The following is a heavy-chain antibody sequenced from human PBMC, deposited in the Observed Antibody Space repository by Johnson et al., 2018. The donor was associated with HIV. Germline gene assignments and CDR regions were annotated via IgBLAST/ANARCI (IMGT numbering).Heavy chain of an antibody. CDR2: IKQDGSEK. D-gene: IGHD4-17*01. CDR1: GFTFRSYG. J-gene: IGHJ3*02. V-gene: IGHV3-7*01. Sequence: VQLVESGGGVVQPGRSLRLSCAASGFTFRSYGMHWVRQAPGKGLEWVANIKQDGSEKYYVDSVKGRFTISRDNAKNSLYLQMNSLRAEDTAVYYCAKGADYADYEGAFDIWGQGTMVTVSS. CDR3: AKGADYADYEGAFDI.